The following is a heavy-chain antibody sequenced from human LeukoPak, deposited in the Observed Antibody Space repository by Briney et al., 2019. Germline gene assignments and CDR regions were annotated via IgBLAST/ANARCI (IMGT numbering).Heavy chain of an antibody. CDR2: INPSGGST. J-gene: IGHJ4*02. CDR1: GYTFTSYY. V-gene: IGHV1-46*01. D-gene: IGHD3-22*01. CDR3: ARSNNYYASSGYYAKTRRDFDY. Sequence: ASVEVSCKTSGYTFTSYYMHWVRQAPGQGLEWMGIINPSGGSTSYTQKFQGRVTMTRATSTSTVYMELSSLRSEDTAVYYCARSNNYYASSGYYAKTRRDFDYWGQGNLVAVSS.